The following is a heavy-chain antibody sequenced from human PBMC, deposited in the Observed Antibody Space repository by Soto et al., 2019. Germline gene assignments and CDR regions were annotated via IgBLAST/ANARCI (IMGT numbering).Heavy chain of an antibody. CDR2: IYYSGST. Sequence: PSETLSLTCTVSGGSISSGDYYWSWIRQPPGKGLEWIGYIYYSGSTNYNPSLKSRVTISVDTSKNQFSLKLSSVTAADTAVYYCARDIPQWDGSGYYYYGMDVWGQGTTVTVSS. D-gene: IGHD3-10*01. J-gene: IGHJ6*02. V-gene: IGHV4-61*08. CDR3: ARDIPQWDGSGYYYYGMDV. CDR1: GGSISSGDYY.